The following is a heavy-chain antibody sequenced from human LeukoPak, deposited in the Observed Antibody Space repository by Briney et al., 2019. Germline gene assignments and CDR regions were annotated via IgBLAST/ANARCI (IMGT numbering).Heavy chain of an antibody. J-gene: IGHJ4*02. CDR2: INHSGST. Sequence: NPSETLSLTCAVYGGSFSGYYWSWIRQPPGKGLEWIGEINHSGSTNYNPSLKSRVTISVDTSKNQFSLKLSSVTAADTAVYYCARGSLLSGSFDYWGQGTLVTVSS. CDR3: ARGSLLSGSFDY. V-gene: IGHV4-34*01. CDR1: GGSFSGYY. D-gene: IGHD3-3*01.